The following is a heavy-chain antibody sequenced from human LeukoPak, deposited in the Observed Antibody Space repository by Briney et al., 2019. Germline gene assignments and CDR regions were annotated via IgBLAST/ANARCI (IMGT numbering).Heavy chain of an antibody. D-gene: IGHD3-10*01. CDR2: IFSRGNT. J-gene: IGHJ4*02. CDR1: GDSIFNSNSY. V-gene: IGHV4-61*09. CDR3: ARHAGGHYGSGFPGYDY. Sequence: PSETLSLTCSVSGDSIFNSNSYWSWMRQPAGKGLEWIGHIFSRGNTNYNPSLKSRVTISVDTSKNQFSLKLSSVTAADTAVYYCARHAGGHYGSGFPGYDYWGQGTLVTVSS.